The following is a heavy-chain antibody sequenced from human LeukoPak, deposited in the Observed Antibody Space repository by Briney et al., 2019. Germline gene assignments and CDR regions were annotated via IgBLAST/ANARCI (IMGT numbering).Heavy chain of an antibody. V-gene: IGHV1-2*02. J-gene: IGHJ4*02. CDR2: INPNSGGT. CDR3: ARGGGLGYSIGQSDFDY. D-gene: IGHD6-25*01. CDR1: GHTFAAYY. Sequence: ASVKVSCKASGHTFAAYYMFWVRQAPGQGLEWMGWINPNSGGTSYAQKFQGRVTMTRDTSTSTVYMELSSLRSEDTAVYYCARGGGLGYSIGQSDFDYWGQGTLVTVSS.